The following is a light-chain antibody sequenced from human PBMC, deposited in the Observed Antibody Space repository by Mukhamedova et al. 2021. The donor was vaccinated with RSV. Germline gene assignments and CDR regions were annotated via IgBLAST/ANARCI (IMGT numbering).Light chain of an antibody. CDR3: SSYTSSSTLV. V-gene: IGLV3-1*01. Sequence: GDKYACWYQQKPGQSPVLVIYQDSKRPSGIPERFSGSNSGNTATLTISGTQAEDEADYYCSSYTSSSTLVFGGGTKLTVL. J-gene: IGLJ2*01. CDR1: GDKY. CDR2: QDS.